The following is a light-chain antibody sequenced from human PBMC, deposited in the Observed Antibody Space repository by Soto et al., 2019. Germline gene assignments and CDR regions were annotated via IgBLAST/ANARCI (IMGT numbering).Light chain of an antibody. CDR3: QQTYRDSS. J-gene: IGKJ4*01. CDR1: RTINTY. V-gene: IGKV1-39*01. Sequence: DVRMNQSPSSLSASVGDTITITCRASRTINTYLNWFQQKPGEPPRLLIYGASTLHDGVPSRFSGSGSGADFTLTISGLQPEDFASYHCQQTYRDSSFGGGTKVDIK. CDR2: GAS.